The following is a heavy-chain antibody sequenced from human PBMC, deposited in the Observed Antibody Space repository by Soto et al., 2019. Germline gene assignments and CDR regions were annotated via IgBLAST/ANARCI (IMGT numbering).Heavy chain of an antibody. D-gene: IGHD2-21*02. V-gene: IGHV4-31*02. CDR1: GGSLKSGGYY. Sequence: SETLSLTCTVSGGSLKSGGYYWSWIRQHPGRGLEWIGYIYYTGRTYYNPSLKSRVTFSVDTSKNQFSLKLNSVTAADTAVYYCARDLWGYCGADCYPLDVWGQGTTVTVSS. CDR3: ARDLWGYCGADCYPLDV. CDR2: IYYTGRT. J-gene: IGHJ6*02.